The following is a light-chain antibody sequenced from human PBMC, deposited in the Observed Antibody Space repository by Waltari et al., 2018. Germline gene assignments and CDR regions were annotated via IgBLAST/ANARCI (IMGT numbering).Light chain of an antibody. CDR1: PLPCHTDGKIS. Sequence: ILMIQTPLALSVSPAPLASFSCKSGPLPCHTDGKISLYWYLQKPGQPPQLLIYEVSNRFSGVPARFSGSGSGTDFTLNISRVEAEDVAVYHCMQSKQSPRTFGQGTKVEI. CDR2: EVS. CDR3: MQSKQSPRT. V-gene: IGKV2D-29*01. J-gene: IGKJ2*01.